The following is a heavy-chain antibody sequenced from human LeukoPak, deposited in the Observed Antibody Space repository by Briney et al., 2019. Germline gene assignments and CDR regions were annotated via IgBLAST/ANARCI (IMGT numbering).Heavy chain of an antibody. CDR2: ISDNGDDT. V-gene: IGHV3-23*01. CDR3: AKGYYGNYVAVDY. CDR1: GFTFSSYW. D-gene: IGHD4-11*01. J-gene: IGHJ4*02. Sequence: GGSMRLSCAASGFTFSSYWMSWVRQTPGKGLDWVSSISDNGDDTYYADSVKGRFTISRDNSDNTLYLQMNSLRADDAAVYYCAKGYYGNYVAVDYWGQGTLVTVS.